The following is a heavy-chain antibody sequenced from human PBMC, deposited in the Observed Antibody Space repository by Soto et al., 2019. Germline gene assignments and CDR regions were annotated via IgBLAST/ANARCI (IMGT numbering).Heavy chain of an antibody. CDR3: ARVERFYDSGVWGGYFQY. Sequence: SETLSLTCTVSGGSISSSSYYWGWIRQPPGKGLEWIGSIYYSGSTYYNPSLKSRVTISVDTSKNQFSLKLSSVTAADTAVYYCARVERFYDSGVWGGYFQYWGQGTLVT. J-gene: IGHJ4*02. CDR2: IYYSGST. V-gene: IGHV4-39*01. CDR1: GGSISSSSYY. D-gene: IGHD3-16*01.